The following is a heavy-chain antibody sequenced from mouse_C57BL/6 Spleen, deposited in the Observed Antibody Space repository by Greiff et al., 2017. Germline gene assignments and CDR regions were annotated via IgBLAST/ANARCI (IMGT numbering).Heavy chain of an antibody. CDR3: AREFPWFAY. J-gene: IGHJ3*01. CDR2: INPNNGGI. V-gene: IGHV1-26*01. CDR1: GYTFTDYY. Sequence: VQLQQSGPELVKPGASVKISCKASGYTFTDYYMNWVKQSHGKSLAWIGYINPNNGGISYNQKFKGKATLTVYKSSSTAYMELRSLTSRSSAVYYCAREFPWFAYWGQGTLVTVSA.